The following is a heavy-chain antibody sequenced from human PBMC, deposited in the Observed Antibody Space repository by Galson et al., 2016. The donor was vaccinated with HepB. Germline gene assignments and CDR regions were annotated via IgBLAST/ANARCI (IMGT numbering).Heavy chain of an antibody. CDR2: IIPFFGTA. D-gene: IGHD3-10*01. CDR3: ARWSYYYGSGSSYTTSYFDF. J-gene: IGHJ4*02. Sequence: SVKVSCKASGDTFNNYAISWLRQAPGQGLEWMGGIIPFFGTAHYGQQFQGRVTITADGPTSTAYMELSSLRSEDTAVYYGARWSYYYGSGSSYTTSYFDFWGQGSLVTVSS. V-gene: IGHV1-69*13. CDR1: GDTFNNYA.